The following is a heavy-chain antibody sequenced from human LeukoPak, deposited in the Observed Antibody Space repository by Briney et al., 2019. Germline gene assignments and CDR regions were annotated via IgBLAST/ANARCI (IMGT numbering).Heavy chain of an antibody. Sequence: GGSLRLSCAASGFTFSSYWMSWVRQAPGKGLEWVAVIWYDGSNKYYADSVKGRFTISRDNSKNTLYLQMNSLRAEDTAVYYCAKILPMYSSSWQVSIDYWGQGTLVTVSS. J-gene: IGHJ4*02. CDR1: GFTFSSYW. CDR2: IWYDGSNK. D-gene: IGHD6-13*01. CDR3: AKILPMYSSSWQVSIDY. V-gene: IGHV3-33*06.